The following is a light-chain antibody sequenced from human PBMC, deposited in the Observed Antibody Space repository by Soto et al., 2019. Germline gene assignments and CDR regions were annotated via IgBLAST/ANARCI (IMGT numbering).Light chain of an antibody. CDR1: QGISSW. V-gene: IGKV1-12*01. Sequence: DIQMTQSPSSVSAAVGDRVTITCRASQGISSWLAWYQQQPGRAPKLLIYAASTLQRGVPSRFSGSGSGTDFSLTISSLQPEDFAAYYCQQAHSFPVSFGQGTRLEI. J-gene: IGKJ5*01. CDR3: QQAHSFPVS. CDR2: AAS.